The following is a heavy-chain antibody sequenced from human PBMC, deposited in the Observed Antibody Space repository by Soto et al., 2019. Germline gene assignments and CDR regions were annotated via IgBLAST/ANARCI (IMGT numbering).Heavy chain of an antibody. CDR3: AGEYGSGVLYYDGMDV. J-gene: IGHJ6*02. Sequence: QVQLVESGGGVVQPGRSLRFSCAASGFTFSSYAMHWVRQAPGKGLEWVAVISYDGSNKYYADSVKGRFTISRDNSKNTLYLQMNSLRAEDTAVYYCAGEYGSGVLYYDGMDVWGQGTTVTVSS. D-gene: IGHD3-10*01. CDR1: GFTFSSYA. V-gene: IGHV3-30-3*01. CDR2: ISYDGSNK.